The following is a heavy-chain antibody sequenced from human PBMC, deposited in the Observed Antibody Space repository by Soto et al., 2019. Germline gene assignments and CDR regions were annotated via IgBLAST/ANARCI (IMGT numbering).Heavy chain of an antibody. Sequence: GESLKISCAASGFTFSSYSMNWVRQAPGKGLEWVSSISSSSSYIYYADSVKGRFTISRDNAKNSLYLQMNSLRAEDTAVYYCASDRSGGSCYFDPWGQGTLVNVSS. CDR1: GFTFSSYS. CDR2: ISSSSSYI. CDR3: ASDRSGGSCYFDP. J-gene: IGHJ5*02. D-gene: IGHD2-15*01. V-gene: IGHV3-21*01.